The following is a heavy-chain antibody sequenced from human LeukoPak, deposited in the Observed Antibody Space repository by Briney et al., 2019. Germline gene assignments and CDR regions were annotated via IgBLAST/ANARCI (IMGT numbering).Heavy chain of an antibody. CDR1: GFIFTNYF. V-gene: IGHV3-21*01. CDR3: ARGYSYNEDY. J-gene: IGHJ4*02. Sequence: GGSLRLSCAASGFIFTNYFMSWVRQAPGKGLEWVSSISSSSTYIYYADSVKGRFTISRDNAKNSLYLQMNSLRAEDTAVYYCARGYSYNEDYWGQGTLVTVSS. CDR2: ISSSSTYI. D-gene: IGHD5-18*01.